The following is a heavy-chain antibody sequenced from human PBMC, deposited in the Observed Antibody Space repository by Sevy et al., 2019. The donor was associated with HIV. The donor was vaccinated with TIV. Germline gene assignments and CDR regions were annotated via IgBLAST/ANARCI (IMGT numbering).Heavy chain of an antibody. Sequence: GGSLRLSCAASGFSFSKHWMSWVRQSPGKGLEWVASIKGDGSEKYYVDSVKGRFTISRDDAKNAMYLQMNTLRDEETAVYYCATIIFYRTDMTTWHWGYWGQGALVTVSS. D-gene: IGHD7-27*01. J-gene: IGHJ4*02. V-gene: IGHV3-7*01. CDR1: GFSFSKHW. CDR2: IKGDGSEK. CDR3: ATIIFYRTDMTTWHWGY.